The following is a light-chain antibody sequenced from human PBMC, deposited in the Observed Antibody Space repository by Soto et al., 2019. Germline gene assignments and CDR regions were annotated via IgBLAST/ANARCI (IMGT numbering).Light chain of an antibody. Sequence: DIQMTQSPSSLSASLGDRVTIPCRASQRIRSNLNWYQQKPGKAPRLLIFGASNLQSEVPSRFSGSESGTDFTLTISSQQTEDFATYYCQQSYSTPYTFGPATKLEIK. J-gene: IGKJ2*01. CDR2: GAS. CDR3: QQSYSTPYT. CDR1: QRIRSN. V-gene: IGKV1-39*01.